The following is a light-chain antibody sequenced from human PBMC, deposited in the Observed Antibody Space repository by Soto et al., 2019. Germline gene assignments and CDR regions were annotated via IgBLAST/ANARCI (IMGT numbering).Light chain of an antibody. J-gene: IGKJ1*01. V-gene: IGKV1-5*03. CDR1: QSISSW. CDR2: KAS. CDR3: QQYRDNWT. Sequence: DIQITQSPSTLSASVGDRVTITCRPSQSISSWLAWYQQKPGTAPKLLIYKASTLQSVVPSRFSGSGSGTEFTLTISSLQPDDSATYYCQQYRDNWTFGQGTKVEIK.